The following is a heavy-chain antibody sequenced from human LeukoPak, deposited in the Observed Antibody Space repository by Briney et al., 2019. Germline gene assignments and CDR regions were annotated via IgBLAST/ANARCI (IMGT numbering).Heavy chain of an antibody. CDR3: ARGDIVVVVAATHDFDY. Sequence: PGGSLRLSCAASGFTFSSYEMNWVRQAPGKGLEWVSYISSSGSTIYYADSVKGRFTISRDNAKNPLYLQMNSLGAEDTAVYYCARGDIVVVVAATHDFDYWGQGTLVTVSS. J-gene: IGHJ4*02. CDR2: ISSSGSTI. D-gene: IGHD2-15*01. CDR1: GFTFSSYE. V-gene: IGHV3-48*03.